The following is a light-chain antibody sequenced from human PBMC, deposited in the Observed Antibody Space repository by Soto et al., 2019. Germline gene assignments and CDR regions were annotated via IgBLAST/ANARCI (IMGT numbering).Light chain of an antibody. CDR2: VPS. V-gene: IGKV3-20*01. J-gene: IGKJ1*01. CDR1: QSVSSNY. CDR3: EQYKSYSA. Sequence: EIVLTQSPRTLSLSLGETATPPCRASQSVSSNYLAWYQQKPGQDPRLLTYVPSSRATGIQDRFSGSGSGTDFTLTISSLQPDDSATYYCEQYKSYSALGQGNKVDIK.